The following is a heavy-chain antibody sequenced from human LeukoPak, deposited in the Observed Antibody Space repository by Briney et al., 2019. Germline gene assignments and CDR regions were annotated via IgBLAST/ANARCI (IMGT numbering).Heavy chain of an antibody. CDR3: AKSNGYGLVDI. CDR2: IHDSGTT. D-gene: IGHD3-10*01. Sequence: SETLSLTCTVSGGSISSYYWSWIRQPPGKGLEWFGYIHDSGTTNYNPSLKSRVTISLDTSRNQFSLKLNSVTAADTAVYYCAKSNGYGLVDIWGQGTMVTVSS. CDR1: GGSISSYY. V-gene: IGHV4-59*12. J-gene: IGHJ3*02.